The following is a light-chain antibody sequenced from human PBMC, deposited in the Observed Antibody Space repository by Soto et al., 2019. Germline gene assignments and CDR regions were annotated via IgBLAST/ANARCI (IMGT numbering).Light chain of an antibody. CDR1: WSINKF. CDR2: DAS. V-gene: IGKV1-6*01. CDR3: LQDHNSPFT. Sequence: IRMTQYPSTVCAFXGDRVTIHGRTRWSINKFLAGYQQKPGIAPKLXXYDASSLEGGGPSRFSGSGSVTDFTRTISGLRPDDFATYYGLQDHNSPFTFGGGTKVDIK. J-gene: IGKJ4*01.